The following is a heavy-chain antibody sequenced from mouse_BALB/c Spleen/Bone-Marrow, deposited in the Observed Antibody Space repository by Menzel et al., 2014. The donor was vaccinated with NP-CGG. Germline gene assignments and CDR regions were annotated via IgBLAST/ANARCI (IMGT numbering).Heavy chain of an antibody. J-gene: IGHJ2*01. Sequence: EVQLVEPGGGLVKPGASLKLSCAASGFTFSSYAMSWVRQTPEKRLEWVATISSGGSYTYYPDSVKGRFTISRHNAKNGLYRRMSSLRSEGWGMCYCARGGIEGQVDDWGQGTAVTGSS. CDR3: ARGGIEGQVDD. CDR1: GFTFSSYA. D-gene: IGHD6-1*01. V-gene: IGHV5-9-3*01. CDR2: ISSGGSYT.